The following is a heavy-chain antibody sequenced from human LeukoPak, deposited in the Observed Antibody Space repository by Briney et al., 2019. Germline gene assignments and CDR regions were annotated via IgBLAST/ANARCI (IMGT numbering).Heavy chain of an antibody. D-gene: IGHD3-3*01. V-gene: IGHV1-69*13. J-gene: IGHJ5*02. CDR1: GGTFSSYA. Sequence: ASVKVSCKASGGTFSSYAISWVRQAPGQGLEWMGGIIPIFGTANYAQKFQGRVTITADESTSTAYMELSSLRSEDTAVYYCAIQFWSGYQSTGWFDPWGQGTLVTVSS. CDR3: AIQFWSGYQSTGWFDP. CDR2: IIPIFGTA.